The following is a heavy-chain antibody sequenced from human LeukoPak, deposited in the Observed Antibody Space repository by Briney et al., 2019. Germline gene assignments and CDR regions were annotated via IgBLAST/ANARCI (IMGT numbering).Heavy chain of an antibody. CDR1: GFTFSSYG. CDR3: AREAFSSSWYSGWFDP. CDR2: IWYDGSNK. V-gene: IGHV3-33*01. Sequence: QTGGSLRLSCAASGFTFSSYGMHWVRQAPGKGLEWVAVIWYDGSNKYYADSVKGRFTISSDNSKNTLYLQMNRLRAEDTAVYYCAREAFSSSWYSGWFDPWGQGTLVTVSS. D-gene: IGHD6-13*01. J-gene: IGHJ5*02.